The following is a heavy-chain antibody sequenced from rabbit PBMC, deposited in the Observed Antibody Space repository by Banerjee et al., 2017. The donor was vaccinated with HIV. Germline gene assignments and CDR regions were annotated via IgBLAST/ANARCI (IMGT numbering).Heavy chain of an antibody. V-gene: IGHV1S7*01. D-gene: IGHD8-1*01. CDR1: GLDFSSYS. J-gene: IGHJ4*01. CDR3: ARCDAVSSYVIGDYYFNL. CDR2: IDPVFSNA. Sequence: QLVESGGGLVQPGGSLKLSCKASGLDFSSYSMNWVRQAPGKGLEWIGYIDPVFSNAHYASWVNGRFTISSDNAQNTLYLQLNSLTAADTATYFCARCDAVSSYVIGDYYFNLWGPGTLVTVS.